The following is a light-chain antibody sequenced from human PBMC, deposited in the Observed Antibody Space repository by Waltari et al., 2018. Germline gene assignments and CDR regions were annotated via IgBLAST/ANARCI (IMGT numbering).Light chain of an antibody. Sequence: QSALTQPASVSGSPGQSITISCTGTSSDVGGYNYVSWYQQHPGKAPKLIIYEVSNRPSGVSNRFSGSKSGNTASLTISGLQAEDDADYYCSSYTSSSPFGTGTKVTVL. CDR2: EVS. V-gene: IGLV2-14*01. J-gene: IGLJ1*01. CDR3: SSYTSSSP. CDR1: SSDVGGYNY.